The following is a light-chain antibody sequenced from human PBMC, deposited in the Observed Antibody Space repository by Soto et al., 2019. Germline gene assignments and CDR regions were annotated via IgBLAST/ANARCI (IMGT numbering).Light chain of an antibody. J-gene: IGLJ3*02. CDR1: SSDVGAYNY. V-gene: IGLV2-8*01. Sequence: QSVLTQPPSASGSPGQSVTIFCTGTSSDVGAYNYVSWYQQHPGKAPKLMIYEVSKRPSGVPDRFSGSKSGNRASLTVSGLQADDEADYYCSSSAGRSKRVFGGGTKVTVL. CDR2: EVS. CDR3: SSSAGRSKRV.